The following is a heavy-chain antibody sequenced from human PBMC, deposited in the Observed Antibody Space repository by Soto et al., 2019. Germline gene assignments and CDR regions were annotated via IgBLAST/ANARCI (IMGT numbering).Heavy chain of an antibody. CDR1: GYIVTSYW. CDR2: IYPGDSDT. D-gene: IGHD3-22*01. CDR3: ASPSYYYDSSGYYGAFDI. V-gene: IGHV5-51*01. J-gene: IGHJ3*02. Sequence: QAVKISCEGSGYIVTSYWSGWVRQMPGKGLEWMVIIYPGDSDTRYSPSFQGRVTISADKSISTAYLQWSSLKASDTAMYYCASPSYYYDSSGYYGAFDIWGQGTMVTVS.